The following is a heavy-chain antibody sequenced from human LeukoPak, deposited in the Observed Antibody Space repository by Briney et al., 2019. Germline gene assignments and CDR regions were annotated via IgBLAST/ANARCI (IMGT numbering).Heavy chain of an antibody. CDR1: GYTFTSYD. Sequence: ASVKVSCKASGYTFTSYDINWVRQATGQGLEWMGWINPNSGGTNYAQKFQGRVTMTRDTSISTAYMELSRLRSDDTAVYYCARLSGAGFSYYYYMDVWGKGTTVTVSS. D-gene: IGHD3-10*01. CDR2: INPNSGGT. V-gene: IGHV1-2*02. CDR3: ARLSGAGFSYYYYMDV. J-gene: IGHJ6*03.